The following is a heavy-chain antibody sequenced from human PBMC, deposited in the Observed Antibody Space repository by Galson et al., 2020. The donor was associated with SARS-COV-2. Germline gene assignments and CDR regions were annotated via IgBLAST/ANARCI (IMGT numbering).Heavy chain of an antibody. CDR3: ARGLDSTGYNWFDP. CDR1: GFTFDDYA. Sequence: GGSLRLSCAASGFTFDDYAMHWVRQAPGKGLEWVSGISWNSGRIGYEESVKGRFTISRDNAKNSLYLQMNSLRDEDTALYYCARGLDSTGYNWFDPWGQGTLVNVSS. D-gene: IGHD3-22*01. J-gene: IGHJ5*02. V-gene: IGHV3-9*01. CDR2: ISWNSGRI.